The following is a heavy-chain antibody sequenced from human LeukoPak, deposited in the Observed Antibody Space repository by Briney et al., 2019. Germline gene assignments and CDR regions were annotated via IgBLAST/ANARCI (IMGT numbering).Heavy chain of an antibody. V-gene: IGHV1-18*01. J-gene: IGHJ5*02. D-gene: IGHD3-10*01. CDR2: ISAYNGNT. CDR3: ARDYHLREKYNWFHP. CDR1: GYTGTSYA. Sequence: ASVKVSCKASGYTGTSYAISWGRQAPGQGLEWRGWISAYNGNTNYAQKVQGRVTMTKDTSTSTAHMELRSLRSDDTAVYYCARDYHLREKYNWFHPWRQGTLVTVPS.